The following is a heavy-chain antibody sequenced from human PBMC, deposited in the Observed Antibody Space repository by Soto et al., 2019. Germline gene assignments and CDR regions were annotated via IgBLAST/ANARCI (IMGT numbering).Heavy chain of an antibody. J-gene: IGHJ4*02. CDR3: ARIPQGEQWLVLDDY. CDR2: IYYSGST. V-gene: IGHV4-59*12. Sequence: SETLSLTCTVSGGSISSYYWSWIRQPPGKGLEWIGYIYYSGSTNYSPSFQGHVTISADKSISTAYLQWSSLKASDTAMYYCARIPQGEQWLVLDDYWGQGTLVTVSS. CDR1: GGSISSYY. D-gene: IGHD6-19*01.